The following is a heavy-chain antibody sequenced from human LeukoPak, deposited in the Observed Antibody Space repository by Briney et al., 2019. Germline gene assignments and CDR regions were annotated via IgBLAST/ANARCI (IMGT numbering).Heavy chain of an antibody. V-gene: IGHV3-33*01. CDR2: IWYDGSNA. J-gene: IGHJ4*02. CDR3: ARWLFTSGGFRLDY. D-gene: IGHD2-15*01. CDR1: GFTFRNYG. Sequence: GGSLRLSCAASGFTFRNYGMHWVRQAPGKGLEWVSVIWYDGSNAYYAESVKGRFTISRDNSKNKLFLQINSLRAEDTAVYYCARWLFTSGGFRLDYWGQGTLVTVPS.